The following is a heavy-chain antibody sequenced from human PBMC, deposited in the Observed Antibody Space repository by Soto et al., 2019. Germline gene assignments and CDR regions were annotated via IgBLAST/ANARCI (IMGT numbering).Heavy chain of an antibody. CDR1: GGSISSGDYY. V-gene: IGHV4-30-4*01. Sequence: SETLSLTCTVSGGSISSGDYYWSWIRQPPGKGLEWIGYIYYSGSTYYNPSLKSRVTISVDTSKNQFSLKLSSVTAADTAVYYCARDHDYGDPTHNYYYYGMDVWGQGTTVTVSS. J-gene: IGHJ6*02. CDR3: ARDHDYGDPTHNYYYYGMDV. D-gene: IGHD4-17*01. CDR2: IYYSGST.